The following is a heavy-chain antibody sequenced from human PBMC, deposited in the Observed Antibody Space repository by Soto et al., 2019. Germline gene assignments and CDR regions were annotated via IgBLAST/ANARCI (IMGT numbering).Heavy chain of an antibody. Sequence: XVRVSFQASGGTFSSYAIPCVRQTPGQGLEWMGGIIPIFGTANYAQKFQGRVTITADESTSTAYMELSSLRSDETAVYYCARSDDYGGNSPTTAGLYWGQGTLVTVSS. V-gene: IGHV1-69*13. D-gene: IGHD4-17*01. CDR1: GGTFSSYA. CDR2: IIPIFGTA. J-gene: IGHJ4*02. CDR3: ARSDDYGGNSPTTAGLY.